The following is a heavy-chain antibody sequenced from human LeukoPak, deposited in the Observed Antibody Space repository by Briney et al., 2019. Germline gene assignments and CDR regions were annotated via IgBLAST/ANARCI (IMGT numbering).Heavy chain of an antibody. CDR3: ASAMVRGVIGYY. V-gene: IGHV4-39*01. D-gene: IGHD3-10*01. CDR1: GGSISSSSYY. J-gene: IGHJ4*02. CDR2: IYYSGST. Sequence: SETLSLTCTVSGGSISSSSYYWGWIRQPPGKGLEWIGSIYYSGSTYYNPSLKSRVTISVDTSKNQFSLKLSSVTAADTAVYYCASAMVRGVIGYYWGQGTLVTVSS.